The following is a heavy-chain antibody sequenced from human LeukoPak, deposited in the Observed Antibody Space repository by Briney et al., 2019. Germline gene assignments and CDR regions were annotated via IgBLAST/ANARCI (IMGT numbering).Heavy chain of an antibody. CDR3: ATGLSIAAGVDY. D-gene: IGHD6-13*01. V-gene: IGHV1-24*01. J-gene: IGHJ4*02. Sequence: ASVKVSCKVSGYTLTELSMHWVRQAPGKGLEWMGGFDPEDGETIYAQTFQGRVTMTDDTSTDTAYMGLSSLRSEDTAVYYCATGLSIAAGVDYWGQGTLVTVSS. CDR1: GYTLTELS. CDR2: FDPEDGET.